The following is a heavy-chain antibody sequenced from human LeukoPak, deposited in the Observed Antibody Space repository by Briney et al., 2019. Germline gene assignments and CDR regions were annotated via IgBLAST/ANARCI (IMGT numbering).Heavy chain of an antibody. CDR2: VRPEGTTT. CDR3: ARDLDWILFDY. Sequence: GGSLRLSCAASGFTFSTYWMHWVRQAPGKGLVWVSRVRPEGTTTAYADSVKGRFTIPRDNAKNTLFLQMNSLSAEDTAVYYCARDLDWILFDYWGQGTLVTVPS. J-gene: IGHJ4*02. D-gene: IGHD3-9*01. V-gene: IGHV3-74*03. CDR1: GFTFSTYW.